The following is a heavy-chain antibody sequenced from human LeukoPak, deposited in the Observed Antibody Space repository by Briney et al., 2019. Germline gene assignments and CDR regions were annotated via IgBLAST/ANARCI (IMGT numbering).Heavy chain of an antibody. V-gene: IGHV5-51*01. J-gene: IGHJ4*02. CDR2: IYPGNSDI. D-gene: IGHD2-15*01. CDR3: TTGRFCSGGSCSSSFDF. CDR1: GYSFINYW. Sequence: GDSLKISCKGSGYSFINYWIGWVRQMPDKGLEWMGIIYPGNSDIRYSPSFQGQVTISVDKSINTAYLQWTSLKASDTAIYYCTTGRFCSGGSCSSSFDFWGQGTLLTVPS.